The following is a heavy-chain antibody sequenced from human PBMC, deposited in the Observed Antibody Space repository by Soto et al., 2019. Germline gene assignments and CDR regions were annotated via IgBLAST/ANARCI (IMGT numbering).Heavy chain of an antibody. Sequence: QLLESGGSLVEPGGSLRLSCSASGFAFSAYAMSWVHQAPQKGLEWVSGIGGGGHDTRYGDSVKGRFSITRDNSRNTLYLEMNRLTAEDTAVYYCAKHPIFGVVTHYFAHWGRGVLVTVSS. CDR3: AKHPIFGVVTHYFAH. V-gene: IGHV3-23*01. CDR2: IGGGGHDT. J-gene: IGHJ4*02. CDR1: GFAFSAYA. D-gene: IGHD3-3*01.